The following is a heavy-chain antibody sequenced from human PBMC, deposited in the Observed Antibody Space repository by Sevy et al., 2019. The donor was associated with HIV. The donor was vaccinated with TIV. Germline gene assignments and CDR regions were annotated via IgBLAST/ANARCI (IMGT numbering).Heavy chain of an antibody. CDR2: ISTGGGST. J-gene: IGHJ4*02. CDR3: AKSLPSSSTWYRSNYFDY. V-gene: IGHV3-23*01. Sequence: GGSLRLSCAASRFTFSSYAMNWVRQAPGKGLEWVSAISTGGGSTFYADSVRGRFTVSRDNSKNTLYLQMNSLRAEDTAVYYCAKSLPSSSTWYRSNYFDYWGQGTLVTVSS. D-gene: IGHD6-13*01. CDR1: RFTFSSYA.